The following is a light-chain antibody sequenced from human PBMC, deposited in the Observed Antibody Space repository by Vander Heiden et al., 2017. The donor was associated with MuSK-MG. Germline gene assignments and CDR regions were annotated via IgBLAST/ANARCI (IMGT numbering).Light chain of an antibody. V-gene: IGKV1-NL1*01. CDR1: HGIRNS. CDR3: QQYFSPPQT. J-gene: IGKJ2*01. Sequence: DIQMTQSPSSLSASVGDRVTITCRASHGIRNSLAWYQQKPGRAPKLLLYAASILESGVPSRFRGSGSGADFTLTISSLQPEDCATYFCQQYFSPPQTFGQGTKLESK. CDR2: AAS.